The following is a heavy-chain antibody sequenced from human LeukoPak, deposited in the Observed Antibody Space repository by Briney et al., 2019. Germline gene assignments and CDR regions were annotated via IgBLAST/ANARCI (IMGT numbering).Heavy chain of an antibody. CDR2: INHSGST. J-gene: IGHJ6*03. CDR1: GGSFSGYY. D-gene: IGHD6-13*01. Sequence: KPSETLSLTCAVYGGSFSGYYWSWIRQPPGKGLESIGEINHSGSTNYNPSLKSRVTISVDTSKNQFSLKLSSVTAADTAVYYCARVMQQQLGGPYYYYYYYMDVWGKGTTVTVSS. V-gene: IGHV4-34*01. CDR3: ARVMQQQLGGPYYYYYYYMDV.